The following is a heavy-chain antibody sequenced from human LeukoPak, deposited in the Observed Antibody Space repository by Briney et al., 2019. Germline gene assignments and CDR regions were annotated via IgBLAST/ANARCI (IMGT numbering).Heavy chain of an antibody. CDR1: GGTFSSYA. Sequence: GASVKVSCKASGGTFSSYAISWVRQAPGQGLEWMGGIIPIFGTANYAQKFQGRATITADESTSTAYMELSSLRSEDTAVYYCARDAVEMDGNYYGMDVWGQGTTVTVSS. CDR3: ARDAVEMDGNYYGMDV. D-gene: IGHD5-24*01. V-gene: IGHV1-69*13. J-gene: IGHJ6*02. CDR2: IIPIFGTA.